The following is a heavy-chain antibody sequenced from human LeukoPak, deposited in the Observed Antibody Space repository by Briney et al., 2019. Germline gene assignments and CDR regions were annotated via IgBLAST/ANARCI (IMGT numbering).Heavy chain of an antibody. J-gene: IGHJ6*03. Sequence: SETLSLTCTVAGGSISTYYWSWIRQPAGKGLEWIGRIYTSGSTNYNPSLKGRVTMSVDTSKNQFSLKLNSVTAADTAVYYCARGGDYFAYYYYYMDVWGKGTTVTVSS. V-gene: IGHV4-4*07. D-gene: IGHD2/OR15-2a*01. CDR1: GGSISTYY. CDR3: ARGGDYFAYYYYYMDV. CDR2: IYTSGST.